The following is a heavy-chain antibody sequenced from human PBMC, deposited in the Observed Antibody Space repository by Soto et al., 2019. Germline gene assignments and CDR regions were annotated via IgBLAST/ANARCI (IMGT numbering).Heavy chain of an antibody. CDR2: INPNSGGT. J-gene: IGHJ6*02. Sequence: ASVKVSCKASGYTFTGYYMPWVRQAPGQGLEWMGWINPNSGGTNYAQKFQGRVTMTRDTSISTAYMELRRLRSDDTAVYYCARSLLVVVITQFGDYYGMDVWGQGATVTVSS. D-gene: IGHD3-22*01. CDR3: ARSLLVVVITQFGDYYGMDV. V-gene: IGHV1-2*02. CDR1: GYTFTGYY.